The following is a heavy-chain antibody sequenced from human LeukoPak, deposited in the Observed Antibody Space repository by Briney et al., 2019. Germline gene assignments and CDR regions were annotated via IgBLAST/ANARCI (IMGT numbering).Heavy chain of an antibody. Sequence: GGSLRLPCAASGFTFSSYAMRWVRQAPGKGLEWVSGLIENGATTYYADSVKGRFTISRDNSRNTMYLQMNSLRVEDTAVYYCVKDYQVGNSPAFGDYWGQGTLVTISS. CDR3: VKDYQVGNSPAFGDY. J-gene: IGHJ4*02. CDR1: GFTFSSYA. CDR2: LIENGATT. D-gene: IGHD1-26*01. V-gene: IGHV3-23*01.